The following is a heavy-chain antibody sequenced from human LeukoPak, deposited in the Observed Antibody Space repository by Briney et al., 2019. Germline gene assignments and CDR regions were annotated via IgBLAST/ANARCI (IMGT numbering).Heavy chain of an antibody. Sequence: GGSLRLSCAASGFTFSSYAMSWVRQAPGKGLEWVSAISGSGGSTYYADSVKGRFTISRDNSKNTLYLQMNSLRAEDTAVYYCAKDTLEIIAVAPDYWGQGTLVTVSS. V-gene: IGHV3-23*01. D-gene: IGHD6-19*01. CDR3: AKDTLEIIAVAPDY. CDR2: ISGSGGST. J-gene: IGHJ4*02. CDR1: GFTFSSYA.